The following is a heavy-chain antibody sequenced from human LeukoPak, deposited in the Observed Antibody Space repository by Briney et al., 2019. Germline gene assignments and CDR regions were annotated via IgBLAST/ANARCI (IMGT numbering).Heavy chain of an antibody. Sequence: PSETLSLTCAVYGGSFSGYYWSWIRQPPGKGLEWIGEIYHSGSTNYNPSLKSRVTISVDKSKNQFSLKLSSVTAADTAVYYCARIAVAGPYFDYWGQGTLVTVSS. CDR2: IYHSGST. CDR1: GGSFSGYY. J-gene: IGHJ4*02. CDR3: ARIAVAGPYFDY. V-gene: IGHV4-34*01. D-gene: IGHD6-19*01.